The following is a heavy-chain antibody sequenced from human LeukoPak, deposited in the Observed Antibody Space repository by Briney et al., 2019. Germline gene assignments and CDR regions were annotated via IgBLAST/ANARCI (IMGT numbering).Heavy chain of an antibody. V-gene: IGHV3-30*04. CDR3: AREDTAMGYYYYYGMDV. D-gene: IGHD5-18*01. CDR2: ISVDENTK. Sequence: GGSLRLSCEASGFAFSTYGLHWVRQAPGKGLEWVAFISVDENTKYYAESVKGRFTISRDNSKNTLYLQMNSLRAEDTAVYYCAREDTAMGYYYYYGMDVWGKGTTVTVSS. J-gene: IGHJ6*04. CDR1: GFAFSTYG.